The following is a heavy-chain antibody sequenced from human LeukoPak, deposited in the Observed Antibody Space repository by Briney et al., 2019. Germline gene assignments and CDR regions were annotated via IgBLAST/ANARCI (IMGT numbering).Heavy chain of an antibody. CDR2: IYTSGST. J-gene: IGHJ4*02. CDR1: GGSISSGSYY. V-gene: IGHV4-61*02. D-gene: IGHD5-24*01. CDR3: ARQPGGEMANALDY. Sequence: SETLSLTCTVSGGSISSGSYYWSWIRQPAGKGLEWIGRIYTSGSTSYNPSLKSRVTISVDTSKNQFSLKLSSVTAADTAVYFCARQPGGEMANALDYWGQGTLVTVSS.